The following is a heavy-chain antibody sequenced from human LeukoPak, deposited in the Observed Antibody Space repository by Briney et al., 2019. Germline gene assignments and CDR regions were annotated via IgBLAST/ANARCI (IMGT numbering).Heavy chain of an antibody. CDR2: IIPSGHTT. CDR3: ARDRPYYYDSSGYYPMGDY. D-gene: IGHD3-22*01. Sequence: GGSLRLSCAASGFTFSSHGMNWVRQAPGKGLEWVSGIIPSGHTTYYADSVRGRFTISRDNSRNTLYLQMNSLRAEDTAVYYCARDRPYYYDSSGYYPMGDYWGQGTLVTVSS. CDR1: GFTFSSHG. J-gene: IGHJ4*02. V-gene: IGHV3-23*01.